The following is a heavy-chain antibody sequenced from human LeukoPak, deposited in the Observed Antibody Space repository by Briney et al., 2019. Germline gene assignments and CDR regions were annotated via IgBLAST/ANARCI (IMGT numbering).Heavy chain of an antibody. V-gene: IGHV1-18*01. CDR2: IGTYNGNT. D-gene: IGHD4-23*01. CDR1: GYTFINYD. J-gene: IGHJ4*02. Sequence: ASVKVSCKASGYTFINYDFSWVRQAPGQGLEWMGWIGTYNGNTNYAQKLQGRVTMTTDTSTSTAYMELRSLRSDDTAVHYCARQGYGGNPQGAADYWGQGTLVTVSS. CDR3: ARQGYGGNPQGAADY.